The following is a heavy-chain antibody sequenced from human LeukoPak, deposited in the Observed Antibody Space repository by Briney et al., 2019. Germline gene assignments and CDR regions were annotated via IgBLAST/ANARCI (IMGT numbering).Heavy chain of an antibody. V-gene: IGHV3-74*01. CDR2: INSDGRTT. CDR1: GFTFSTYW. Sequence: GGSLRLSCAAAGFTFSTYWMHWVRQVPRKGLVWVSRINSDGRTTGYADSVKGRFTISRDNAKNTLYLQMNSLRVEDTAVYYCGSPRTFSGRNVLDMWGQGTMVTVSS. J-gene: IGHJ3*02. D-gene: IGHD3-10*02. CDR3: GSPRTFSGRNVLDM.